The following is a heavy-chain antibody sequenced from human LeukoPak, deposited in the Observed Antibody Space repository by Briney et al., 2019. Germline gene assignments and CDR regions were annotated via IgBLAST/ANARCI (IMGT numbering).Heavy chain of an antibody. CDR3: AKDPILYDSSGYYNPYFDY. CDR2: ISYDGSNK. V-gene: IGHV3-30*18. Sequence: SLCPSCAPSGFTPSSYGMHWVRQAPNRGRGWVTFISYDGSNKYYADPVKGRFTISRDNSKNTLYLQMNSLRAEDTAVYYCAKDPILYDSSGYYNPYFDYWGQGTLVTVSS. CDR1: GFTPSSYG. D-gene: IGHD3-22*01. J-gene: IGHJ4*02.